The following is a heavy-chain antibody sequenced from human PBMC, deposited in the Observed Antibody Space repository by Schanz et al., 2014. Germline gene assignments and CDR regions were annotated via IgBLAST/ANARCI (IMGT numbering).Heavy chain of an antibody. CDR3: ARDGEAAAGCDY. CDR1: GFTLSNYA. D-gene: IGHD6-13*01. Sequence: EVQLVQSGGGLVQPGGSLRLSCAASGFTLSNYAMSWVRQAPGKGLEWVSVIGVDGTTTYYADSVKGRFTISRDNSKNTLFLQMNSLRSEDTAVYYCARDGEAAAGCDYWGQGTLVTVSS. CDR2: IGVDGTTT. V-gene: IGHV3-23*04. J-gene: IGHJ4*02.